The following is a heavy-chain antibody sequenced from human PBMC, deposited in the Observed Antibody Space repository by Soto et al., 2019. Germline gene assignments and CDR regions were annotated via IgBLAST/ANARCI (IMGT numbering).Heavy chain of an antibody. CDR3: ASDLSYYFGSGSLDS. CDR1: GFTFSNSA. D-gene: IGHD3-10*01. CDR2: VSSNGKNK. J-gene: IGHJ4*02. Sequence: QVQLVESGGGVVQPGRSLRLSCVASGFTFSNSAMHWVRQAAGKGLEWVADVSSNGKNKHYADSVKGRFTISRDNIKDTLYLQLNGLRGDDTAVYYCASDLSYYFGSGSLDSWGQGTLVTVSS. V-gene: IGHV3-30*04.